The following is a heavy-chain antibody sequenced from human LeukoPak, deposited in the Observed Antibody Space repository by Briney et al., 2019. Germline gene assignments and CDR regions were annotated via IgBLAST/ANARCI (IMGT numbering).Heavy chain of an antibody. D-gene: IGHD2-21*02. CDR1: GYTFTSYY. Sequence: GASVKVSCKASGYTFTSYYMHWVRQAPGQGLEWMGWISAYNGNTNYAQKFQGRVTMTRDTSTSTVYMELSSLRSEDTAVYYCARDHYHKIHSVMVTAPDYWGQGTLVIVSS. CDR2: ISAYNGNT. V-gene: IGHV1-46*01. CDR3: ARDHYHKIHSVMVTAPDY. J-gene: IGHJ4*02.